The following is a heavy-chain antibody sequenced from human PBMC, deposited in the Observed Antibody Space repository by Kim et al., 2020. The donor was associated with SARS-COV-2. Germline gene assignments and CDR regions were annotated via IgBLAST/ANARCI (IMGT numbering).Heavy chain of an antibody. J-gene: IGHJ4*02. CDR1: GFTFSSFA. D-gene: IGHD6-25*01. CDR3: AKPGGSAALGY. CDR2: ISASGGTT. Sequence: GGSLRLSCAASGFTFSSFAMSWVRQAPGKGLEWVSVISASGGTTHYADSMKGRFTISRDNSKSTLYLQMNSLGAEDTAVYYCAKPGGSAALGYWGQGTLVTVSS. V-gene: IGHV3-23*01.